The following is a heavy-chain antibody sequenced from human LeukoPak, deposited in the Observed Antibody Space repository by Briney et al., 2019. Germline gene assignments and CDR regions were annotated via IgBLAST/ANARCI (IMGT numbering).Heavy chain of an antibody. D-gene: IGHD3-10*01. Sequence: GGSLRLSCAASGFTISNYDMRWLRQVTGKGLEWVSAIGAAGDTYYPDSMKGRFTISRDNAKNSLELQMNSLSAGDTAVYYCARWDSGRYPDWGQGTLVTVSS. CDR2: IGAAGDT. J-gene: IGHJ4*02. CDR3: ARWDSGRYPD. V-gene: IGHV3-13*01. CDR1: GFTISNYD.